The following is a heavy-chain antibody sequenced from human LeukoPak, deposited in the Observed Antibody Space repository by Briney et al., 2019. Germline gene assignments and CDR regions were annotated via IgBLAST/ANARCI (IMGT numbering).Heavy chain of an antibody. J-gene: IGHJ4*02. V-gene: IGHV1-18*01. CDR1: GYTFTSYG. CDR2: ISAYNGNT. CDR3: ARVTNYDSSGYYYYFDY. Sequence: DSVKVSCKASGYTFTSYGISWVRQAPGQGLEWMGWISAYNGNTNYAQKLQGRVTMTTDTSTSTAYMELRSLRSDDTAVYYCARVTNYDSSGYYYYFDYWGQGTLVTVSS. D-gene: IGHD3-22*01.